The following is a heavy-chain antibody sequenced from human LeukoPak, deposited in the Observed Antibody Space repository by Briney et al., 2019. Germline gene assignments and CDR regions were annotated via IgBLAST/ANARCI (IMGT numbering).Heavy chain of an antibody. V-gene: IGHV4-30-2*01. Sequence: PSQTLSLTCTVSGGSISSGGYYWSWIRQPPGKGLEWIGYIYHSGSTYYNPSLKSRVTISVDRSKNQFSLKLSSVTAADTAVYYCARSKNSPAKLGYWGQGTLVTVSS. D-gene: IGHD1/OR15-1a*01. CDR2: IYHSGST. CDR1: GGSISSGGYY. CDR3: ARSKNSPAKLGY. J-gene: IGHJ4*02.